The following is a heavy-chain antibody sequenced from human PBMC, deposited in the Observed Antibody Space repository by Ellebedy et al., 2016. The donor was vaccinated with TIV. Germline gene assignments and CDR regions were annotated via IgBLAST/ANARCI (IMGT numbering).Heavy chain of an antibody. J-gene: IGHJ5*02. D-gene: IGHD2-8*01. CDR1: GYSFNIYA. CDR3: ARAVYGMGWFDP. CDR2: INAGNGNT. V-gene: IGHV1-3*01. Sequence: AASVKVSCKASGYSFNIYALHWVRLAPGQSLEWMGWINAGNGNTKYSQKFQGRVTSTRDTSANTAYMELSSLRSEDTAIYYCARAVYGMGWFDPWGQGTLVTVSS.